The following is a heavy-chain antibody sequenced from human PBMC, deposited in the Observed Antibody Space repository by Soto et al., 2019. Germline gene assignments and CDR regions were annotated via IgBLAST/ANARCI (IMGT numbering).Heavy chain of an antibody. Sequence: EVQLAESGGGLVQPGGSLRLSCSASGFSFNIYAMHWVRQAPGKGLEYFSAISSNGGSTYYADSVKGRFTISRDNSKNTLYLQMSSLRAEDTAMYYCVKAFSGQWLGKKGFDYWGQGTLVTVSS. D-gene: IGHD6-19*01. V-gene: IGHV3-64D*08. CDR2: ISSNGGST. J-gene: IGHJ4*02. CDR3: VKAFSGQWLGKKGFDY. CDR1: GFSFNIYA.